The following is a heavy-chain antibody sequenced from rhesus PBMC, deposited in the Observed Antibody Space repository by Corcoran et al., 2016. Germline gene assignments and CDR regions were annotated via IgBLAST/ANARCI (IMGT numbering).Heavy chain of an antibody. CDR2: VAPEDGEA. J-gene: IGHJ4*01. CDR1: GYTFTDYY. D-gene: IGHD6-31*01. CDR3: ATGYSSGWYYFDY. Sequence: EVQLLQSGAEVKKPGASVKISCKASGYTFTDYYLHWVRQAPGKGLEWRGRVAPEDGEAIHAQKFHDRVTITADTSTDTAYMELSSLRSEDTAVYYCATGYSSGWYYFDYWGQGVLVTVSS. V-gene: IGHV1-111*02.